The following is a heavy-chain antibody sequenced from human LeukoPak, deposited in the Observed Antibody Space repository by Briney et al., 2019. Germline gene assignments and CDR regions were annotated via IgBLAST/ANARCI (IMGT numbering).Heavy chain of an antibody. V-gene: IGHV1-2*02. CDR2: INPNSGGP. Sequence: ASVKVSCKASGYTFTAHYIHWVRQAPGQGFEWMGWINPNSGGPNYAQKFQGRVTMTRDTSISTAYMELSRLRSDDTAVYYCARVGYCTHGVCYSIDLRGKGTTVIVSS. J-gene: IGHJ6*03. D-gene: IGHD2-8*01. CDR1: GYTFTAHY. CDR3: ARVGYCTHGVCYSIDL.